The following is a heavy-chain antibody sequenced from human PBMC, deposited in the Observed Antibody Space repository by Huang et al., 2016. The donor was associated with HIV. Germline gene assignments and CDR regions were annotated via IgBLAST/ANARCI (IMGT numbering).Heavy chain of an antibody. V-gene: IGHV4-34*02. CDR2: VNERGAT. J-gene: IGHJ6*02. CDR3: ARQWTILEWLLGLDV. CDR1: GGSFTGNY. D-gene: IGHD3-3*01. Sequence: QMQLQQRGAGLLKPSETLSLTCGVSGGSFTGNYLTWIRQAPGKGLEWIGEVNERGATNYNPSLNGRVTRSLDKSNRELSRNLRSVTAADTAVYYCARQWTILEWLLGLDVWGQGTTVIVSS.